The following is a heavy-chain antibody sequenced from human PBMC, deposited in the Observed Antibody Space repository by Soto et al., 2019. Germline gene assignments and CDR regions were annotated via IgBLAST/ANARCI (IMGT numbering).Heavy chain of an antibody. CDR2: ISGSSAHI. V-gene: IGHV3-21*01. CDR1: GFSFSTYS. CDR3: ASAPGLYYFES. J-gene: IGHJ4*02. Sequence: ESGGGLVKPGGSLRLSCVASGFSFSTYSMNWVRQAPGKGLEWVSSISGSSAHIYYAASVKGRFTISRDNAKNSLFLQMSSLRADDTAVYYCASAPGLYYFESWGQGTRVTVSS.